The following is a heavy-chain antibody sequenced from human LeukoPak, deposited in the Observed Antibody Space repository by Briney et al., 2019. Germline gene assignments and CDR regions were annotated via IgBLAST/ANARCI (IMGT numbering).Heavy chain of an antibody. J-gene: IGHJ6*03. D-gene: IGHD3-3*01. CDR2: VHPKGRT. V-gene: IGHV4-61*08. Sequence: SETLSLTCTVSGDSMSTSVYYWAWLRRRPGIGLEWIGNVHPKGRTAYNPSLKSRVTISVDTSRNQFSLKLSSVTAADTAVYYCARVQVGFWSGYGPFYNYYYYMDVWGKGTTVTVSS. CDR3: ARVQVGFWSGYGPFYNYYYYMDV. CDR1: GDSMSTSVYY.